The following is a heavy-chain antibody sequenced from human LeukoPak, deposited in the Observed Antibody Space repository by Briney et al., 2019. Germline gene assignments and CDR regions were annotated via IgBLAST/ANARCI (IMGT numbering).Heavy chain of an antibody. Sequence: ASVKVSCKAPGYTFTSYDINWVRQATGQGLEWMGWMNPNSGNTGYAQKFQGRVTMTRNTSISTAYMELSSLRSEDTAVYYCARIPNDYGDYEPGFDYWGQGTLVTVSS. J-gene: IGHJ4*02. CDR1: GYTFTSYD. CDR2: MNPNSGNT. CDR3: ARIPNDYGDYEPGFDY. D-gene: IGHD4-17*01. V-gene: IGHV1-8*01.